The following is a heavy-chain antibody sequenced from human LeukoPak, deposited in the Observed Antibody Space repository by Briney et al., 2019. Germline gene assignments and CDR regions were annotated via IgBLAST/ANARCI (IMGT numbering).Heavy chain of an antibody. Sequence: GGPLGSSVQAPKSTSISYTRNWVGKAQGKGLEWVSSIDPSSTYIYYADSVKGRFTISRDNAQNSLYLQMNSLRAEDTAVYYCTRGSYGDYEYWGQGTLVTVSS. D-gene: IGHD4-17*01. CDR2: IDPSSTYI. CDR1: KSTSISYT. J-gene: IGHJ4*02. CDR3: TRGSYGDYEY. V-gene: IGHV3-21*01.